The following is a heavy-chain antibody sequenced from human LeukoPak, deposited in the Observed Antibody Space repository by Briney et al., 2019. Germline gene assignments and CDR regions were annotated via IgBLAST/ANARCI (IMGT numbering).Heavy chain of an antibody. CDR3: ARGLTLGDAFDI. D-gene: IGHD3-10*01. V-gene: IGHV3-30-3*01. CDR1: GFTFSSYA. J-gene: IGHJ3*02. CDR2: ISYDGSNK. Sequence: GGSLRLSCAASGFTFSSYAMHWVRQAPGKGLEWVAVISYDGSNKYYADSVKGRFTISRDNSKNTLYLQMNSLRAEDTAVYYCARGLTLGDAFDIWGQGTMVTVSS.